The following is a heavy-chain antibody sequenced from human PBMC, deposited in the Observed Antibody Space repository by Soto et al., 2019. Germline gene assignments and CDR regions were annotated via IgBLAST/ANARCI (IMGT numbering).Heavy chain of an antibody. J-gene: IGHJ5*02. Sequence: GGSLRLSCAASEFTFSTYTMNWVRQAPGKVLEWVSSIRTTNNDMYYADSVKGRFTISRDNAKNSLFLQMNSLRAEDTAVYYCAKWDCSSTSCYIRKYNWFDPWGQGTLVTVSS. CDR1: EFTFSTYT. V-gene: IGHV3-21*04. CDR3: AKWDCSSTSCYIRKYNWFDP. D-gene: IGHD2-2*02. CDR2: IRTTNNDM.